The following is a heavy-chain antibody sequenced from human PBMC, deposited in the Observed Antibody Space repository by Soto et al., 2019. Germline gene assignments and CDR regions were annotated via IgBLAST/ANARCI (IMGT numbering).Heavy chain of an antibody. CDR3: AKLRPVVRGVNFDH. V-gene: IGHV3-23*01. CDR2: ISGSGGST. D-gene: IGHD3-10*01. CDR1: RLTFSSSS. Sequence: XGSPRLWWPASRLTFSSSSMCWVRQAPGKGLEWVSAISGSGGSTYYADSVKGRFTISRDNSKNTLYLQMKSLRAEDTAVYYCAKLRPVVRGVNFDHWGQGTLVTVPS. J-gene: IGHJ4*02.